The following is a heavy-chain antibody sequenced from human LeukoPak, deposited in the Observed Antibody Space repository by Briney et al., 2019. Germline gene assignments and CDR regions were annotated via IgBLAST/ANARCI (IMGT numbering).Heavy chain of an antibody. D-gene: IGHD3-3*01. Sequence: GGSLRLSCAASGFTFSSYSMNWVRQAPGKGLEWVSSISSSSSYIYYADSVKGRFTISRDNAKNSLYLQMNSLRAEDTAVYYCARSLTIFGVVIAGSYPPTGYWGQGTLVTVSS. CDR1: GFTFSSYS. V-gene: IGHV3-21*01. J-gene: IGHJ4*02. CDR3: ARSLTIFGVVIAGSYPPTGY. CDR2: ISSSSSYI.